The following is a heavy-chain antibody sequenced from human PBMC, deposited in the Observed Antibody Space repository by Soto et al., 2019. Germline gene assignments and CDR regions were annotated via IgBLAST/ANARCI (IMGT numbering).Heavy chain of an antibody. V-gene: IGHV3-66*01. Sequence: PGGSLRLSCAASGFTVSSNYMSWVRQAPGKGLEWVSVIYSGGSTYYADSVKGRFTISRDNSKNTLYLQMNSLRAEDTAVYYCARGSQYRKFGYWGQGTLVTVSS. CDR1: GFTVSSNY. D-gene: IGHD5-18*01. CDR2: IYSGGST. J-gene: IGHJ4*02. CDR3: ARGSQYRKFGY.